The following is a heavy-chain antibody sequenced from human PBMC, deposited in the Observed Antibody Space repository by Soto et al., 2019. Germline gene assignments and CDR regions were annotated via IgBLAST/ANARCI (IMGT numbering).Heavy chain of an antibody. Sequence: TQTLSLTCAISGDSVSRNIAAWNWIRQSPSRGLEWLGRTYYRSKWYNDYAVSVKSRITINPDTSKNQFSLQLNSVTPEDTAVYYCARGGDYYYYYYMDVWGKGTTVTVSS. CDR3: ARGGDYYYYYYMDV. J-gene: IGHJ6*03. CDR2: TYYRSKWYN. CDR1: GDSVSRNIAA. V-gene: IGHV6-1*01. D-gene: IGHD3-16*01.